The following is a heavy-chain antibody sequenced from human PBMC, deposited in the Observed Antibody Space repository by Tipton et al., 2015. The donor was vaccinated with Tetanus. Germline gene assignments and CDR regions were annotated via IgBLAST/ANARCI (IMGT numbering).Heavy chain of an antibody. CDR2: ISSSSRYI. D-gene: IGHD3-10*01. CDR3: AKAKTWTNLWFGDH. CDR1: GFTLSRYT. J-gene: IGHJ4*02. V-gene: IGHV3-21*04. Sequence: SLRLSCAASGFTLSRYTLNWVRQAPGKGLEWVSSISSSSRYIYYADSVKGRFTISRDNSKNTLYLEMNSLRVEDTAIYYCAKAKTWTNLWFGDHWGQGVLVIVSP.